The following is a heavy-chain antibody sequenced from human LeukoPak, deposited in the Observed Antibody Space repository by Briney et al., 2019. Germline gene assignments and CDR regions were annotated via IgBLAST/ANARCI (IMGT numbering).Heavy chain of an antibody. CDR3: ARAMSTFGGVRNYFDS. J-gene: IGHJ4*02. V-gene: IGHV3-48*04. CDR1: GFTFIGHN. Sequence: GGSLRLSCAASGFTFIGHNMNWVRQAPGKGLEWVSFVSISSGTIYYADSVKGRFRISRVNAKSSLDLDMNSLRAEDTAVYYCARAMSTFGGVRNYFDSWGQGTLVTVSS. CDR2: VSISSGTI. D-gene: IGHD3-16*01.